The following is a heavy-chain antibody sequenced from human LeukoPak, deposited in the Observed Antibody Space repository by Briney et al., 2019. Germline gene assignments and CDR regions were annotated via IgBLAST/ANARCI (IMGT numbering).Heavy chain of an antibody. D-gene: IGHD1-1*01. V-gene: IGHV3-43*02. CDR1: GLTFDHYV. CDR3: AKGTTMYAFDI. Sequence: GGSLRLSCAASGLTFDHYVMHWVRQAPGKGLEWVSLISGVGGSTYYADSVKGRLTISRDSSKNSLYLQMNSLTTEDTALYFCAKGTTMYAFDIWGQGTMVTVSS. CDR2: ISGVGGST. J-gene: IGHJ3*02.